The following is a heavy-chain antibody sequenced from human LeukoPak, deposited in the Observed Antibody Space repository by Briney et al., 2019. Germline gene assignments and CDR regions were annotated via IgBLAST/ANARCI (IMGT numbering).Heavy chain of an antibody. D-gene: IGHD6-13*01. CDR2: ISSSSSYR. V-gene: IGHV3-21*01. J-gene: IGHJ5*02. CDR3: ARASRGSLVPSRFDP. CDR1: GFTLSSYS. Sequence: GGSLRLSCAASGFTLSSYSMNWVRQAPGKGLEWVSSISSSSSYRYYADSVKGRFTISRDNAKNSLYLQMNSLRAEDTAVYYCARASRGSLVPSRFDPWGQGTLVTVSS.